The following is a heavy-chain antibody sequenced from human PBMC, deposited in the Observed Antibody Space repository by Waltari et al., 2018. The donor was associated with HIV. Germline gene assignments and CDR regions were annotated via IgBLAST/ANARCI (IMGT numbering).Heavy chain of an antibody. CDR1: GFTFSSYW. CDR2: VSNDGNST. J-gene: IGHJ4*02. Sequence: EVKLVESGGRLVQPRGSLRLSCVASGFTFSSYWMHWVRQAPGKGLVCISRVSNDGNSTVYADSVKGRFTISRDNAKNTLFLQMNSLRVEDTAVYFCARSLYYDFWSAYPPDYWGQGTRVTVSS. CDR3: ARSLYYDFWSAYPPDY. D-gene: IGHD3-3*01. V-gene: IGHV3-74*03.